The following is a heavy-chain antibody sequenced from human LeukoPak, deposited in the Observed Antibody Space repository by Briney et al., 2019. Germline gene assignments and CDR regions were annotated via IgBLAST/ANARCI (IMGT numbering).Heavy chain of an antibody. D-gene: IGHD3-16*01. CDR3: ARDRVMYP. V-gene: IGHV4-59*11. CDR2: IYYSGSA. Sequence: SETLSLTCTVSGGSNSSHYWSWIRPPPGTGLEWIGYIYYSGSANYIHSLKSRVTISVDTSKDQFALKLSAVTAADTAVYYCARDRVMYPWGQGTLVTVSS. CDR1: GGSNSSHY. J-gene: IGHJ4*02.